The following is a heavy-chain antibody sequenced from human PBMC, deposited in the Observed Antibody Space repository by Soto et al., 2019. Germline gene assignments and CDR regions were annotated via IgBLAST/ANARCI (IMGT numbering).Heavy chain of an antibody. V-gene: IGHV3-7*01. CDR1: GLTFSSYW. CDR3: ASFYIAAAVNWFDP. J-gene: IGHJ5*02. D-gene: IGHD6-13*01. Sequence: GGSVRLSCSASGLTFSSYWMSWFRQAPGKGLERVANIKQDGSEKYYVDSVKGRFTISRDNAKNSLYLQMNSLRAEDTAVYYCASFYIAAAVNWFDPWGQGTLVTVSS. CDR2: IKQDGSEK.